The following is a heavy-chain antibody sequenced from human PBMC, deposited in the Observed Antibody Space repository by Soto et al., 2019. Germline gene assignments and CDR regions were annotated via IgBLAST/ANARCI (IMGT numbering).Heavy chain of an antibody. CDR1: GGSIDRSNYY. J-gene: IGHJ4*02. V-gene: IGHV4-39*01. Sequence: QLQLQESGPGLVKPSETLSLTCNVSGGSIDRSNYYWDWLRQPPGKGLEWIGTTYYNGNAYYNPSLTSRCTMSVDTCKHQFYLKLVYVTAADTTAYYYARHFVAVATTGWGYWGQGTLVTVSS. CDR2: TYYNGNA. CDR3: ARHFVAVATTGWGY. D-gene: IGHD2-15*01.